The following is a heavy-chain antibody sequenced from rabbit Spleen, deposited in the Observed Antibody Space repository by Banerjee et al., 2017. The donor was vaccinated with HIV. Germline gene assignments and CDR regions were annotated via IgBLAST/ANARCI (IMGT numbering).Heavy chain of an antibody. CDR1: GFSFSRGYD. D-gene: IGHD1-1*01. J-gene: IGHJ4*01. V-gene: IGHV1S45*01. Sequence: QEHLEESGGGLVKPEGSLTLTCKASGFSFSRGYDMCWVRQAPGRGLEWIGCIYTGNGKSYYASWAKGRFTISKSSSTTVTLQMTSLTAADTATYFCARDKGSGDYIDVSCDLCGPGTLVT. CDR3: ARDKGSGDYIDVSCDL. CDR2: IYTGNGKS.